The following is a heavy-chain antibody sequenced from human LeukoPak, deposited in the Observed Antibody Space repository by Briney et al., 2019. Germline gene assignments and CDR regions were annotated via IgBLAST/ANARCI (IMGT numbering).Heavy chain of an antibody. D-gene: IGHD3-10*01. CDR1: GFTFSSYW. CDR3: ASGSNMVRGVLTGASDY. V-gene: IGHV3-74*01. CDR2: INSDGSTT. Sequence: PGGSLRLSCAASGFTFSSYWMHWVRQAPGKGLVWVSRINSDGSTTNYADSVKGRFTISRDNAKNTLYLQMNSLRAEDTAVYYCASGSNMVRGVLTGASDYWGPGTLVTVSS. J-gene: IGHJ4*02.